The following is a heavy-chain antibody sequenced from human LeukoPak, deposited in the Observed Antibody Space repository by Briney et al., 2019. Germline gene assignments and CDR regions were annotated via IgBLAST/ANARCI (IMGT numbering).Heavy chain of an antibody. D-gene: IGHD3-10*01. J-gene: IGHJ2*01. CDR2: IYTSGST. CDR1: GGSISSYY. CDR3: ARDSLLWFGELPQNWYLDL. V-gene: IGHV4-4*07. Sequence: SETLSLTCTVSGGSISSYYWSWIRQPAGKGLEWIGRIYTSGSTNYNPSLKSRVTMSVDTSKNQFSLKLSSVTAADTAVYYCARDSLLWFGELPQNWYLDLWGRGTLVTVSS.